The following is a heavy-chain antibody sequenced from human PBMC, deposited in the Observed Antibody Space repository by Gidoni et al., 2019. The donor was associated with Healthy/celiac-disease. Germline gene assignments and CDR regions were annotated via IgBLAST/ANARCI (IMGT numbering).Heavy chain of an antibody. J-gene: IGHJ4*02. CDR3: AKGPSGWYSLGVY. D-gene: IGHD6-19*01. V-gene: IGHV3-23*01. CDR1: GFPFSSYA. CDR2: ISGSGGST. Sequence: EVQLLESGGGLVQPGGSLRLSCAASGFPFSSYAMSWVRRAPGKGLEWVSAISGSGGSTYYADSVKGRFTISRDNSKNTLYLQMNSLRAEDTAVYYCAKGPSGWYSLGVYWGQGTLVTVSS.